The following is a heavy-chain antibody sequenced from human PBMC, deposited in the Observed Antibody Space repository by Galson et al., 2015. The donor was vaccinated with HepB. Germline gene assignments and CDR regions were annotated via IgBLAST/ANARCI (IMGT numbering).Heavy chain of an antibody. Sequence: SVKVSCKASGFTFTSSAMQWVRQARGQRLEWIGWIVVGSGNTNYAQKFQERVTITRDMSTSTAYMELSSLRSEDTAVYYCAADLLGGGGSYTDFRYFDLWGRGTLVTVSS. J-gene: IGHJ2*01. CDR2: IVVGSGNT. CDR1: GFTFTSSA. CDR3: AADLLGGGGSYTDFRYFDL. V-gene: IGHV1-58*02. D-gene: IGHD1-26*01.